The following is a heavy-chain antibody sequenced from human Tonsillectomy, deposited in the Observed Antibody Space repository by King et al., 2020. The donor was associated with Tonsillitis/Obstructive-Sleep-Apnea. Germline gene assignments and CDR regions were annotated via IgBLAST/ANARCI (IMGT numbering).Heavy chain of an antibody. Sequence: VQLVESGGGLVKPGGSLRLSCAASGFTFSSYSMNWVRQAPGKGLEWVSSISSSSSYIYYADSVKGRFTISRDNAKNSLYLQMNSLRAEDTAVYYCARDRNVYGDYDDAFDIWGQGTMVTVSS. CDR2: ISSSSSYI. V-gene: IGHV3-21*01. J-gene: IGHJ3*02. CDR1: GFTFSSYS. CDR3: ARDRNVYGDYDDAFDI. D-gene: IGHD4-17*01.